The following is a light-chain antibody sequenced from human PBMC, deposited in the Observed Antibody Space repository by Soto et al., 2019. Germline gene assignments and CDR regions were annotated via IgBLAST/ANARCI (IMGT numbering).Light chain of an antibody. CDR1: SSDVGGYDF. J-gene: IGLJ1*01. CDR2: EVS. V-gene: IGLV2-8*01. CDR3: SSYAGSNNYV. Sequence: QSVLTQPPSASGSPGQSVTISCTGTSSDVGGYDFVSWYQQHPGKAPKLMIHEVSKRPSGVPDRFSGPKSGNTASLTVSGLQAEDEADYYCSSYAGSNNYVFGTG.